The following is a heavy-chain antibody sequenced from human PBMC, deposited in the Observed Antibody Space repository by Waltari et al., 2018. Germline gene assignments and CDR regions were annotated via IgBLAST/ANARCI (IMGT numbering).Heavy chain of an antibody. CDR1: GGSISSYY. Sequence: QVQLQESGPGLVKPSETLSLTCTVSGGSISSYYWSWVRQPPGKGLEWIGEIYHSGSTNYNPSLKSRVTISVDKSKNQFSLKLSSVTAADTAVYYCASVLRYFDWNWGQGTLVTVSS. D-gene: IGHD3-9*01. CDR3: ASVLRYFDWN. J-gene: IGHJ4*02. V-gene: IGHV4-4*02. CDR2: IYHSGST.